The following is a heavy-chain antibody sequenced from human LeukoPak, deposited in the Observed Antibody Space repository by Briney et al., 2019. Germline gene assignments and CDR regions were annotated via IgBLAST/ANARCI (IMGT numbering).Heavy chain of an antibody. Sequence: PSQTLSLTCTVSGGSISSGSYYWSWIRQPAGKGLEWIGRIYTSGSTNYNPSLKSRVTISVDTSKNQFSLKLSSVTAADTAVYYCARDRLAGNFDYWGQGTLVTVSS. CDR2: IYTSGST. D-gene: IGHD6-19*01. CDR1: GGSISSGSYY. J-gene: IGHJ4*02. V-gene: IGHV4-61*02. CDR3: ARDRLAGNFDY.